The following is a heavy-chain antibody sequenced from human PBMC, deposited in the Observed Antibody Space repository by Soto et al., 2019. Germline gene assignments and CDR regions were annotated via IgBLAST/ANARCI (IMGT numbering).Heavy chain of an antibody. J-gene: IGHJ5*02. Sequence: GGSLRLSCAASGFSFSTYNMNWVRQAPGKGLEWVSSIDASSTHIYYADSVKGRFTISRDNGKSSLYLQMDSLRAEDTALYYCVRQQYDFLVDPWGQGTLVAVAS. D-gene: IGHD3-16*01. CDR3: VRQQYDFLVDP. V-gene: IGHV3-21*01. CDR1: GFSFSTYN. CDR2: IDASSTHI.